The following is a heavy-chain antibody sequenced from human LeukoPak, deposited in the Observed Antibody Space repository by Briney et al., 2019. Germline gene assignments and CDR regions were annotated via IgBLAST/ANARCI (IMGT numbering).Heavy chain of an antibody. CDR3: ARGREDIVVVPAAMDYYYYYMDV. J-gene: IGHJ6*03. V-gene: IGHV4-34*01. Sequence: PSETLSLTCAVYGGSFSGYYWSWVRQPPGKGLEWIGEINHSGSTNYNPSLKSRVTISVETSEKQFSLKLSSVTAADTAVYYCARGREDIVVVPAAMDYYYYYMDVWGKGTTVTVSS. CDR1: GGSFSGYY. CDR2: INHSGST. D-gene: IGHD2-2*01.